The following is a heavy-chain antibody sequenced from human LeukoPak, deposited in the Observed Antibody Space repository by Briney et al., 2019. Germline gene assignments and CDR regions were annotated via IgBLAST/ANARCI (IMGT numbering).Heavy chain of an antibody. CDR1: GXSISSSSYY. CDR2: IYYSGST. CDR3: ARLAYYSLYYFDY. J-gene: IGHJ4*02. Sequence: NPSETLSLTCTVSGXSISSSSYYWGWIRQPPGKGLEWIGSIYYSGSTYYNPSLKCRVTISVDTSKNQFSLKLSSVTAADTAVYYCARLAYYSLYYFDYWGQGTLVTVSS. D-gene: IGHD3-10*01. V-gene: IGHV4-39*01.